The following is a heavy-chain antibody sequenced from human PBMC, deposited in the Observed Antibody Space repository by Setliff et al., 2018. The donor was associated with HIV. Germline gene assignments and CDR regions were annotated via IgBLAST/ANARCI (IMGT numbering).Heavy chain of an antibody. CDR1: GGSISNSRYY. CDR3: ARWGDGYNSYDS. J-gene: IGHJ4*02. D-gene: IGHD5-12*01. CDR2: IYYSGST. Sequence: SETLSLTCTASGGSISNSRYYWSWIRQPPGKGLEWIGSIYYSGSTYYNPSLKSRVTISLDTSKSQFSLNLSSVTAEDTAVYYCARWGDGYNSYDSWGQGTLVTVSS. V-gene: IGHV4-39*07.